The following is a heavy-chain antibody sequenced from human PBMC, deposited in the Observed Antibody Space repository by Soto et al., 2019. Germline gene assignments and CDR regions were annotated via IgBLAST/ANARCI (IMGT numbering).Heavy chain of an antibody. J-gene: IGHJ4*02. D-gene: IGHD2-21*02. CDR1: GDIFSGYY. CDR3: ARVYCGGDCYSFDY. CDR2: INPNSGGT. Sequence: ASVKVSCKTSGDIFSGYYMHWVRQAPGQGLEWMGWINPNSGGTNYAQKFQGWVTMTRDTSISTAYMELSRLRSDDTAVYYCARVYCGGDCYSFDYWGQGTLVTVSS. V-gene: IGHV1-2*04.